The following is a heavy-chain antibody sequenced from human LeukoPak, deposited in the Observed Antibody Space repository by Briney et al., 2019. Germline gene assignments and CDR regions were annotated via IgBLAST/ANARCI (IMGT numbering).Heavy chain of an antibody. J-gene: IGHJ4*02. CDR2: ISGSGGST. CDR1: GFTFSSYA. Sequence: GGSLRLSCAASGFTFSSYAMRWVRQAPGRGLEWVSAISGSGGSTYYADSVKGRFTISRDNSKNTLYLQMNSPRAEDTAVYYCAKDRNEILWFGELLYGDFDYWGQGTLVTVSS. D-gene: IGHD3-10*01. CDR3: AKDRNEILWFGELLYGDFDY. V-gene: IGHV3-23*01.